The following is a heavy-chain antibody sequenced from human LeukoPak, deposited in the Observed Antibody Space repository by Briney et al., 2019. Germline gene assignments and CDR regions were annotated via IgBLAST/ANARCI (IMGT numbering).Heavy chain of an antibody. V-gene: IGHV3-7*01. Sequence: PGGSLRLSCVASGFPISGYWMDWVRQAPGKGMEWVANINQDGTNQYYAASVRGRFSISRDNAKNSLYLQMNSLRAEDTGVYYCSRSLDYLGQGALVTVSS. CDR2: INQDGTNQ. CDR3: SRSLDY. J-gene: IGHJ4*02. CDR1: GFPISGYW.